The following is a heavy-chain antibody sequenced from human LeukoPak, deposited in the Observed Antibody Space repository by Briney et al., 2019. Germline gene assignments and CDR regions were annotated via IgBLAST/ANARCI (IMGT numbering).Heavy chain of an antibody. J-gene: IGHJ5*02. CDR2: ISSSGGST. V-gene: IGHV3-23*01. CDR3: AKDMGPYCGGDCYSRGGFDP. Sequence: GGSLRLSCAASGFTFSTYAMSWVRQAPGKGLEWVSAISSSGGSTYYADSVKGRFTISRDNSKNTLYLQMNSLRAEDTAVYYCAKDMGPYCGGDCYSRGGFDPWGQGTLVTVSS. CDR1: GFTFSTYA. D-gene: IGHD2-21*01.